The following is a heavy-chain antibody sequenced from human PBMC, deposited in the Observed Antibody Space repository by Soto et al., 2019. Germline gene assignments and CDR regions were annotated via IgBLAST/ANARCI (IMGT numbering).Heavy chain of an antibody. D-gene: IGHD2-15*01. CDR2: MYWDGDK. CDR3: AHKGGRGAGMDV. CDR1: GFSLTTRGVG. Sequence: QITLKESGPTLVNPTQTLTLTCIFSGFSLTTRGVGVAWIRQPPGKALEWLALMYWDGDKRYSPLLKSRLTITTGTSENQVILTLTNVDPVDTGTYYCAHKGGRGAGMDVWGQGTTVTVSS. J-gene: IGHJ6*02. V-gene: IGHV2-5*02.